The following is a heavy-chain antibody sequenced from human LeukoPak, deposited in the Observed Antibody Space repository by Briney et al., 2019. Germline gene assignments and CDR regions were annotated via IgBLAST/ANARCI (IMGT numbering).Heavy chain of an antibody. J-gene: IGHJ4*02. D-gene: IGHD1-1*01. CDR1: GFTFSGSW. CDR2: IKRDESAI. Sequence: GGSLRLSCAASGFTFSGSWMSWVRQAPGKGLEWVASIKRDESAIFYLASVKGRFIISRDNARNLLFLQMNTLRAEDTAVYYCAKLLGDATTYDYWGQGALVTVSS. V-gene: IGHV3-7*01. CDR3: AKLLGDATTYDY.